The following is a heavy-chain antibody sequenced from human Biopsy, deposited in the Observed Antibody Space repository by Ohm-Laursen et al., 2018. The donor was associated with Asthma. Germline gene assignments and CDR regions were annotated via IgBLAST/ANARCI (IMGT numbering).Heavy chain of an antibody. Sequence: SSVKASCKASGGTFSSYAISWVRQAPGQGLEWMGGIILIFGTANYAQKFQGRVTITADESTSTAYMELSSLRSEDTAVYYCARSSHINWGGYFDYWGQGTLVTVSS. CDR2: IILIFGTA. J-gene: IGHJ4*02. CDR3: ARSSHINWGGYFDY. V-gene: IGHV1-69*01. CDR1: GGTFSSYA. D-gene: IGHD7-27*01.